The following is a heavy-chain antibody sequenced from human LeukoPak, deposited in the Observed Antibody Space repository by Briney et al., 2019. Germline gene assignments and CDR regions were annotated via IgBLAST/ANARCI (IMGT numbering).Heavy chain of an antibody. V-gene: IGHV3-23*01. Sequence: PGGSLRLSCAASGFTFSSYAMSWVRQAPGKGLEWVSVIGAGGASTYYADSVKGRFTISRDNSKSTLHLQMNSLRAEDTAVYYCAKRYSSGPIDYWGQGTLVTVSS. J-gene: IGHJ4*02. D-gene: IGHD6-19*01. CDR2: IGAGGAST. CDR1: GFTFSSYA. CDR3: AKRYSSGPIDY.